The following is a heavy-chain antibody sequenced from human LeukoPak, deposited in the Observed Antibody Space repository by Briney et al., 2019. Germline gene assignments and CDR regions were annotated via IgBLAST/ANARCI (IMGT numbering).Heavy chain of an antibody. CDR1: GFTFSSYS. CDR3: ARGGFSHAFDV. V-gene: IGHV3-74*01. D-gene: IGHD5-12*01. Sequence: PGGSLRLSCAASGFTFSSYSMNWVRQAPGKGLVWVGRIDNDGSDTIYADSVKGRFTVSRDNAKNTLYLQMNSLRDEETAVYFCARGGFSHAFDVWGQGTVVTVSS. J-gene: IGHJ3*01. CDR2: IDNDGSDT.